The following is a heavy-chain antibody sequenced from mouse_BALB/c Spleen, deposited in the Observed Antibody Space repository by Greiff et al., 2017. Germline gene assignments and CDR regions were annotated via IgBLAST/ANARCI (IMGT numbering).Heavy chain of an antibody. CDR3: ARSVYYYGSSRYAMDY. J-gene: IGHJ4*01. Sequence: EVQLQQSGAELVKPGASVKLSCTASGFNIKDTYMHWVKQRPEQGLEWIGRIDPANGNTKYDPKFQGKATITADTSSNTAYLQLSSLTSEDTAVYYCARSVYYYGSSRYAMDYWGQGTSVTVSS. CDR2: IDPANGNT. V-gene: IGHV14-3*02. D-gene: IGHD1-1*01. CDR1: GFNIKDTY.